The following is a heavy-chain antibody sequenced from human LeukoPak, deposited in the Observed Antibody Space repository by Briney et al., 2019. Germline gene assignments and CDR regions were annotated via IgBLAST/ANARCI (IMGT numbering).Heavy chain of an antibody. V-gene: IGHV4-34*01. Sequence: KASETLSLTCAVYGGSFSGYYWSWIRQPPGKGLEWIGEINHSGSTNYNPSLKSRATISVDTSKNQFSLKLSSVTAADTAVYYCARPRYSSSRAYYFDYWGQGTLVTVSS. CDR3: ARPRYSSSRAYYFDY. J-gene: IGHJ4*02. CDR2: INHSGST. D-gene: IGHD6-6*01. CDR1: GGSFSGYY.